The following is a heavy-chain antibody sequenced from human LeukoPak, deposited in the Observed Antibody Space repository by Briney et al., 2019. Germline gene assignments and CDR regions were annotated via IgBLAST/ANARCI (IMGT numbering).Heavy chain of an antibody. D-gene: IGHD6-13*01. V-gene: IGHV3-74*01. CDR2: INSDGSST. CDR1: GFALSSYW. J-gene: IGHJ5*02. Sequence: AGGSLRLSCAASGFALSSYWMHWVRQAPGKGLVWVSRINSDGSSTSYADSVKGRFTISRDNAKNTLYLQMNSLRAEDTAVYYCARDSSADSEGPTWFDPWGQGTLVTVSS. CDR3: ARDSSADSEGPTWFDP.